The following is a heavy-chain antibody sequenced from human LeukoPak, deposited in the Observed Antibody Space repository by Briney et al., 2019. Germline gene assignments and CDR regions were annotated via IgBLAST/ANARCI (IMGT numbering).Heavy chain of an antibody. Sequence: KSGGSLRLSCAASGFTFSSYAMSWFRQAPGQGLEWVGFLRSTVHGGPAEYAASVEGRFIISRDDSKSIAYLQMNSLKTEDTAVYYCTRAGGYDFWIDYWGQGTLVTVSS. J-gene: IGHJ4*02. CDR1: GFTFSSYA. CDR2: LRSTVHGGPA. V-gene: IGHV3-49*05. CDR3: TRAGGYDFWIDY. D-gene: IGHD3-3*01.